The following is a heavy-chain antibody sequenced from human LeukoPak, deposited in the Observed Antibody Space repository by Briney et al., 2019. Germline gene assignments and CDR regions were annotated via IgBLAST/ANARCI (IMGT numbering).Heavy chain of an antibody. V-gene: IGHV4-59*01. D-gene: IGHD6-13*01. J-gene: IGHJ4*02. CDR1: GVSISSYY. CDR2: IYYTGNT. CDR3: ARAGSSWSFDF. Sequence: SETLSLTCTVSGVSISSYYWTWIRQPPGKGLEWIAYIYYTGNTNYSPSLKSRVTISVVTSKNQFSLKLSSVTSADTAVYYCARAGSSWSFDFWGQGTLVTVSS.